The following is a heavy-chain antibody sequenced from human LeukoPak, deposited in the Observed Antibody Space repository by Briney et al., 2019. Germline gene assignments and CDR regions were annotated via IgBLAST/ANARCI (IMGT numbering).Heavy chain of an antibody. Sequence: PGGSLRLSCAASGFTFSSYAMSWVRQAPGEGLEWVSDIISTGGNTYYADSVKGRFTISRDNSKNTLYLQMNSLRAEDTAVYYCANLRYSYGPPFDYWGRGTLVTVSS. D-gene: IGHD5-18*01. CDR2: IISTGGNT. V-gene: IGHV3-23*01. CDR3: ANLRYSYGPPFDY. CDR1: GFTFSSYA. J-gene: IGHJ4*02.